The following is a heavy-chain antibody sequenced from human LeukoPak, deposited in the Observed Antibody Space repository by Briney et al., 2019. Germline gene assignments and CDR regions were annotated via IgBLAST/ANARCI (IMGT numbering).Heavy chain of an antibody. CDR2: IYHSGST. V-gene: IGHV4-4*02. Sequence: SETLSLTCAASGGSISSSNWWSWVRQPPGKGLEWIGEIYHSGSTNYNPSLKSRVTISVDKSKNQFSLKLSSVTAADTAVYYCARLPMTSWGKQYYFDYWGQGTLVTVSS. CDR3: ARLPMTSWGKQYYFDY. J-gene: IGHJ4*02. D-gene: IGHD3-16*01. CDR1: GGSISSSNW.